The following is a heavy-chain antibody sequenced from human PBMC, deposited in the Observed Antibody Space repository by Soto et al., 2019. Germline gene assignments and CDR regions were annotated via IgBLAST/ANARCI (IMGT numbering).Heavy chain of an antibody. CDR3: AEDLTYCRGSSCYSYRQFDP. CDR1: GDSISTSSRH. Sequence: QLQLQESGPGLVKPSETLSLTCTVSGDSISTSSRHWGWIRQPPGKGLEWIGCIYYTGSTYYNPSLESRVTISLDTSKNLFSLNLSSVTAADTAVNYFAEDLTYCRGSSCYSYRQFDPWGQGSLVTVSS. D-gene: IGHD2-2*01. V-gene: IGHV4-39*01. J-gene: IGHJ5*02. CDR2: IYYTGST.